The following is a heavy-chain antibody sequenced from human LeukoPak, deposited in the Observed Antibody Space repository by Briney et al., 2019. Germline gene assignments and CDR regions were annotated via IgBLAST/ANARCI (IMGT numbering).Heavy chain of an antibody. V-gene: IGHV4-59*01. D-gene: IGHD3-16*02. CDR1: GGSISSYY. J-gene: IGHJ4*02. CDR3: ARVRGDYVWGSYRYYYFDY. Sequence: PSETLSLTCTVSGGSISSYYWSWIRQPPGKGLEWIGYIYYSGSTNYNPSLKSRVTISVDTSKNQFSLKLSSVTAADTAVYYCARVRGDYVWGSYRYYYFDYWGQGTLVTVSS. CDR2: IYYSGST.